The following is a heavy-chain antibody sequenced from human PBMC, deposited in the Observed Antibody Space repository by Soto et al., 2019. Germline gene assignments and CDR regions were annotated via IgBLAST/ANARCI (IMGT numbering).Heavy chain of an antibody. CDR2: LSSSGGST. V-gene: IGHV3-23*01. J-gene: IGHJ4*02. CDR1: GFTFSSYA. CDR3: ARADYYGSGSYLFDY. D-gene: IGHD3-10*01. Sequence: GSLRLSCAASGFTFSSYAMSWVRQAPGKGLEWVSALSSSGGSTYHADSVKGRFTISRDNSKNTLYLQMNSLRAEDTAVYYCARADYYGSGSYLFDYWGQGTLVTVSS.